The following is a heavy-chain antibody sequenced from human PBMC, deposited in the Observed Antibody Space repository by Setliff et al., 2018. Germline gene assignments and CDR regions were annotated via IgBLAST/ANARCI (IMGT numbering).Heavy chain of an antibody. J-gene: IGHJ3*02. Sequence: SETLSLTCAIYGDSFSGYFWSWVRQHPGKGLEWIGYIYYSGSTYYNPSLKSRVTISVDTSKNQFSLKLSSVTAADTAVYYCARDRRIVGARHAFDIWGQGTMVTVSS. CDR2: IYYSGST. CDR3: ARDRRIVGARHAFDI. V-gene: IGHV4-31*11. CDR1: GDSFSGYF. D-gene: IGHD1-26*01.